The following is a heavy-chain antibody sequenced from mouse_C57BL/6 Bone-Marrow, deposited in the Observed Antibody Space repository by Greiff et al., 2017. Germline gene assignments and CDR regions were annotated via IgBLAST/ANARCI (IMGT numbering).Heavy chain of an antibody. J-gene: IGHJ3*01. CDR1: GFTFSSYA. Sequence: EVQLMESGGGLVKPGGSLKLSCAASGFTFSSYAMSWVRQTPEKRLEWVATISDGGSYTYYPDNVKGRFTISRDNAKNNLYLQMSHLKSEDTAMYYCARVYDYDGAWFAYWGQGTLVTVSA. CDR3: ARVYDYDGAWFAY. V-gene: IGHV5-4*01. CDR2: ISDGGSYT. D-gene: IGHD2-4*01.